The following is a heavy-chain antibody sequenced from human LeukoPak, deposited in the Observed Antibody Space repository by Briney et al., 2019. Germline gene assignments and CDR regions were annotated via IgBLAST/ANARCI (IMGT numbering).Heavy chain of an antibody. Sequence: GGSLRLSCAASGFTFSSYWMSWVRQAPGKGLEWVANIKQDGSEKYYVDSVKGRFTISRDNAKNSLYLQMNSLRAEDTAVYYCARDRDYGDYEDAFDIWGQGTMVTVSS. CDR2: IKQDGSEK. CDR1: GFTFSSYW. CDR3: ARDRDYGDYEDAFDI. J-gene: IGHJ3*02. D-gene: IGHD4-17*01. V-gene: IGHV3-7*01.